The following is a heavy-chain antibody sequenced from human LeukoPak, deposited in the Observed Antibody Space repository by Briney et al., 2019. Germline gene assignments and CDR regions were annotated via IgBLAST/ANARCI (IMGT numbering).Heavy chain of an antibody. CDR2: ISYDGSNK. J-gene: IGHJ4*02. D-gene: IGHD3-22*01. CDR3: ANSQPSSGYLFDY. Sequence: GGSLRLSCAASGFTFSSYGMHWVRQAPGKGLEWVAVISYDGSNKYYADPVKGRFTITRDNSKNTLYLHMNSLRAEDTAVYYCANSQPSSGYLFDYWGQGTLVTVSS. CDR1: GFTFSSYG. V-gene: IGHV3-30*18.